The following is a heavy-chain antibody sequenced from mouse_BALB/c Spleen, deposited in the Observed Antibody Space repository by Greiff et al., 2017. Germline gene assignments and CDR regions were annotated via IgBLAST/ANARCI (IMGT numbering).Heavy chain of an antibody. V-gene: IGHV1-39*01. Sequence: VQLQQTGPELVKPGASVKISCKASGYSFTDYIMLWVKQSHGKSLEWIGNINPYYGSTSYNLKFKGKATLTVDKSSSTAYMQLNSLTSEDSAVYYCARYTGTHYYAMDYWGQGTSVTVSS. D-gene: IGHD4-1*01. CDR1: GYSFTDYI. CDR2: INPYYGST. CDR3: ARYTGTHYYAMDY. J-gene: IGHJ4*01.